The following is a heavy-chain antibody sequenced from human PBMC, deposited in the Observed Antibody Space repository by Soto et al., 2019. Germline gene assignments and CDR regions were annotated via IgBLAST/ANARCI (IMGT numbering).Heavy chain of an antibody. CDR2: IIPIFGTA. V-gene: IGHV1-69*06. D-gene: IGHD6-19*01. CDR3: ARSGGIAVDGNYYYYGMDV. CDR1: GGTFSSYA. J-gene: IGHJ6*02. Sequence: GASVKVSCKASGGTFSSYAISWVRQAPGQGLEWMGGIIPIFGTANYAQKFQGRVTITADKSTSTAYMELSSLRSEDTAVYYCARSGGIAVDGNYYYYGMDVWGQGTTVTVSS.